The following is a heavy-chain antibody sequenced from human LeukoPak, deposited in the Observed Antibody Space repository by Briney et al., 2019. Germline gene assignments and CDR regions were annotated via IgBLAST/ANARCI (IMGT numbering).Heavy chain of an antibody. CDR2: ISSSSSTI. V-gene: IGHV3-48*01. CDR1: GFTFSSYS. CDR3: ARDLGLTYYYDSSGYYPRDY. D-gene: IGHD3-22*01. J-gene: IGHJ4*02. Sequence: GGSLRLSCAASGFTFSSYSMNWVRQAPGKGLEWVSYISSSSSTIYYADSVKGRFTISRDNAKNSLYLQMNSLGAEDTAVYYCARDLGLTYYYDSSGYYPRDYWGQGTLVTVSP.